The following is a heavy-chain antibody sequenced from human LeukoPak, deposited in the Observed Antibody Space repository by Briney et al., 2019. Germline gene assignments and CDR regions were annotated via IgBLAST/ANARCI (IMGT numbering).Heavy chain of an antibody. Sequence: GGSLRLSCAASGFSFSSYEMNWVRQAPGKGLEWVSYISSSGSTIYYADSVKGRFTISRDNAKNSLYLQMNSLRAEDTAVYYCARDINVYYYGVDVWGQGTTVTVSS. CDR2: ISSSGSTI. CDR1: GFSFSSYE. J-gene: IGHJ6*02. CDR3: ARDINVYYYGVDV. V-gene: IGHV3-48*03.